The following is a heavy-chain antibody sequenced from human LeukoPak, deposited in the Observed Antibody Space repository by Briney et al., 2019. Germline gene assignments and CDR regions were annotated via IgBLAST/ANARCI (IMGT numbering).Heavy chain of an antibody. D-gene: IGHD6-19*01. J-gene: IGHJ4*02. CDR2: IYPRDSDT. Sequence: PGESLQISCQGSGSSFSSYWIGWVRQLPGKGLEWMGIIYPRDSDTRYSPSFQGQVTISADKSNSTAYLQWSSLKASDTAMYYCVRRSGYSTGWDDYWGQGTLVTVSS. CDR1: GSSFSSYW. V-gene: IGHV5-51*01. CDR3: VRRSGYSTGWDDY.